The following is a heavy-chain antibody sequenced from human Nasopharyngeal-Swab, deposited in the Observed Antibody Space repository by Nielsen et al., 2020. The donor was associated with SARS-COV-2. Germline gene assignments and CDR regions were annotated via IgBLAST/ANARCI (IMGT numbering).Heavy chain of an antibody. Sequence: GESLKISCAASGFTFSAYWMNWVRLAPGKGLEWVANIKQDGSEKNYVDSLKGRSTISRDNAKNSLFLQMNSLSAEDTSVYYCARGYDYSLDYWGRGTRVTVSS. CDR1: GFTFSAYW. V-gene: IGHV3-7*01. J-gene: IGHJ4*02. CDR3: ARGYDYSLDY. CDR2: IKQDGSEK. D-gene: IGHD3-16*01.